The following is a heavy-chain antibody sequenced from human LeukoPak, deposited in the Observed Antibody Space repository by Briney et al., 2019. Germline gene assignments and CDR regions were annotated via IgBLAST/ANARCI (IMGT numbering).Heavy chain of an antibody. CDR3: ARGYYYDSSGYYHDY. V-gene: IGHV3-48*04. Sequence: GSLRLSCAASGFTFSSYSMNWVRQAPGKGLEWVSYISSSSSTIYYADSVKGRFTISRDNAKNSLYLQMNSLRAEDTAVYYCARGYYYDSSGYYHDYWGQGTLVTVSS. J-gene: IGHJ4*02. CDR1: GFTFSSYS. CDR2: ISSSSSTI. D-gene: IGHD3-22*01.